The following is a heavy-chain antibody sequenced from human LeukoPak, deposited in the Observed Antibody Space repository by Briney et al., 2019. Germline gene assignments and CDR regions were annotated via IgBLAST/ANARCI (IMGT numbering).Heavy chain of an antibody. V-gene: IGHV3-7*03. CDR3: ARELGSTTYYDFWSGYGHNWFDP. CDR2: IKQGGSEK. J-gene: IGHJ5*02. D-gene: IGHD3-3*01. CDR1: GFTFSSYW. Sequence: GGSLRLSCAASGFTFSSYWMSWVRQAPGKGLEWVANIKQGGSEKYYVDSVKGRFTISRDNAKNSLYLQMNSLRAEDTAVYYCARELGSTTYYDFWSGYGHNWFDPWGQGTLVTVSS.